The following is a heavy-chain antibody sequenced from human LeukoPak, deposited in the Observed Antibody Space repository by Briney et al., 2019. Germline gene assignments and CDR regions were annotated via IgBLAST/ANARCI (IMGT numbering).Heavy chain of an antibody. CDR2: ISGSGGST. CDR1: GFTFSGYA. CDR3: AKAVITFGGVIQAYDY. J-gene: IGHJ4*02. V-gene: IGHV3-23*01. Sequence: GGCVRLSCAASGFTFSGYAMSWVRQAPGKGLEWVSAISGSGGSTYYADSVKGRFTISRDNSKNTLYLQMNSLRAEDTAVYYCAKAVITFGGVIQAYDYWGQGTLVTVSS. D-gene: IGHD3-16*02.